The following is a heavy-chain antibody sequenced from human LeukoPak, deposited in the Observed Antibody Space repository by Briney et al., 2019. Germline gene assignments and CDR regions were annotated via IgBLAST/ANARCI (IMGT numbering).Heavy chain of an antibody. V-gene: IGHV5-51*01. CDR1: GYSFSNYW. CDR2: IYPGDSDT. J-gene: IGHJ4*02. Sequence: KPGESLKISCKGSGYSFSNYWIGWVRQMPGKGLEWMGIIYPGDSDTRYSPSFQGQVTISADKSISTAYLQWSSLKASDTAMYYCARHPCGGDCYSALYYFDYWGQGTLVTVSS. D-gene: IGHD2-21*02. CDR3: ARHPCGGDCYSALYYFDY.